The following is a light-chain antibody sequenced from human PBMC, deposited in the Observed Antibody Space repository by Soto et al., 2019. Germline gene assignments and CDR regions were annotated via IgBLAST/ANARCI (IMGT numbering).Light chain of an antibody. V-gene: IGKV3-20*01. CDR2: GAS. J-gene: IGKJ1*01. Sequence: EIVLTQSPGTLSLSPGAIATLSCRASQSVSGSYLAWYHQKPGQAPRLLIYGASSRATGIPDRFSGSGSGTDFTLTISRLEPEDFAVYYCQQYAGSPWTFGQGTKVDIK. CDR3: QQYAGSPWT. CDR1: QSVSGSY.